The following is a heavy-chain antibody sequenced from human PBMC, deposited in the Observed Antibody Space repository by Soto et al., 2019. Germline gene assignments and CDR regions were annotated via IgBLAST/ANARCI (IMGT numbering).Heavy chain of an antibody. D-gene: IGHD6-13*01. V-gene: IGHV3-7*05. Sequence: EVQLEESGGDLVQPGGSLRLSCAASGFTLSAYWMTWVRQAPGKGLEWVANINRDGSKKSYLDSVRGRFTISRDNVGNSLYLQMDSLRADDTALYYCARDVSLGSSSLYHDAFDIWGQGTMVNVSS. CDR2: INRDGSKK. J-gene: IGHJ3*02. CDR1: GFTLSAYW. CDR3: ARDVSLGSSSLYHDAFDI.